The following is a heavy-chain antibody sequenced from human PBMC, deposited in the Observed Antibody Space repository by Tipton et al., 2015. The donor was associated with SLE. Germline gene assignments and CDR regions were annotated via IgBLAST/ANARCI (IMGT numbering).Heavy chain of an antibody. CDR1: GYTFTSYD. D-gene: IGHD3-22*01. V-gene: IGHV1-8*01. Sequence: QSGAEVKKPGASVKVSCKASGYTFTSYDINWARQATGQGLEWMGWMNPNSGNTGYAQKFQGRVTMTRNTSISTAYMELSSLRSEDTAVYYCARGLGDYYDSSGRRWFDPWGQGTLVTVSS. J-gene: IGHJ5*02. CDR2: MNPNSGNT. CDR3: ARGLGDYYDSSGRRWFDP.